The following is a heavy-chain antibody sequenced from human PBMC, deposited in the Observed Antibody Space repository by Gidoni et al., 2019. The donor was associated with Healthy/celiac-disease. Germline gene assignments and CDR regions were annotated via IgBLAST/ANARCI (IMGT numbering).Heavy chain of an antibody. Sequence: QVQLVESGGGVVQPGRSLRLSCAASGFPFSSYGMHWVRQAPGKGLEWVAVIWYDGSNKYHADSVKGRFSISRDNSKKTLYLQMNSLRAEDTAVYYCARDSSISPDVFDIWGQGTKVTVSS. J-gene: IGHJ3*02. CDR3: ARDSSISPDVFDI. V-gene: IGHV3-33*01. D-gene: IGHD3-3*02. CDR2: IWYDGSNK. CDR1: GFPFSSYG.